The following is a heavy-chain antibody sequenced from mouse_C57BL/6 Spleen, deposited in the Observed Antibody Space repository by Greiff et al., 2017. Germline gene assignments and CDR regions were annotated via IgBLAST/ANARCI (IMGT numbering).Heavy chain of an antibody. J-gene: IGHJ2*01. Sequence: VQLVESGAELVRPGASVTLSCKASGFTFTDYEMHWVKQTPVHGLEWIGAIDPETGGTAYNQKFKGKATLTADKSSSTAYLELRSLTSEDSAVYYCTRWGGNGPDYWGQGTTLTVSS. CDR3: TRWGGNGPDY. D-gene: IGHD1-1*02. V-gene: IGHV1-15*01. CDR1: GFTFTDYE. CDR2: IDPETGGT.